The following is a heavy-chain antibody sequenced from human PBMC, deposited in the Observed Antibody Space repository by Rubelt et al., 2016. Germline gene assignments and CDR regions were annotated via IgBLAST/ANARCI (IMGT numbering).Heavy chain of an antibody. J-gene: IGHJ2*01. Sequence: QVQLVQSGAEVKKPGASVKVSCKASGYTFTSYAMHWVRQAPGQRLEWMGWINAGNGNTKDSQKFQRSVTITCDTSARTASMELRSPRSEDTAVYYCARSKDTAMVTDADWYFDLWGRGTLVTVSS. D-gene: IGHD5-18*01. CDR2: INAGNGNT. CDR1: GYTFTSYA. CDR3: ARSKDTAMVTDADWYFDL. V-gene: IGHV1-3*01.